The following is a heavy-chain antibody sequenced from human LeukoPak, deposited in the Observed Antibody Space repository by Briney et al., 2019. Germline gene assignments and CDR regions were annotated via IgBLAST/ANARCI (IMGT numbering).Heavy chain of an antibody. D-gene: IGHD6-13*01. Sequence: GSLRLSCAASGFTFSSYEMNWVRQAPGKGLEWVSYISSSGCTICYADSVKGRFTISRDNAKNSLYLQMNSLRAEDTAVYYCAREAIAAAFDPWGQGTLVTVSS. CDR3: AREAIAAAFDP. V-gene: IGHV3-48*03. CDR1: GFTFSSYE. CDR2: ISSSGCTI. J-gene: IGHJ5*02.